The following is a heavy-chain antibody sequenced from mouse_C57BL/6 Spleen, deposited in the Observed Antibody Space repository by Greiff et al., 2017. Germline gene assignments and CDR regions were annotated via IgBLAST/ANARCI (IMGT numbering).Heavy chain of an antibody. Sequence: EVQRVESGGGLVQPKGSLKLSCAASGFTFNTYAMHWVRQAPGKGVEWVARIRSKSSNYATYYADSVKDRFTISRDDSQSMLYLQMNNPKTEDTAMYYCVRALLYAMDYWGQGTSVTVSS. D-gene: IGHD2-10*01. CDR1: GFTFNTYA. CDR2: IRSKSSNYAT. V-gene: IGHV10-3*01. CDR3: VRALLYAMDY. J-gene: IGHJ4*01.